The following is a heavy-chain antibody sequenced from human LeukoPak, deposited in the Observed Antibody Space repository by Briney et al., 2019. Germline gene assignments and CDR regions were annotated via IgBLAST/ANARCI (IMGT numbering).Heavy chain of an antibody. V-gene: IGHV4-30-2*01. CDR2: IYQSGST. D-gene: IGHD3-9*01. J-gene: IGHJ4*02. CDR3: ARVRAGYLDY. CDR1: GGSISSGGYS. Sequence: SQTLSLTCAVSGGSISSGGYSWSWIRQPPGKGLEWIGYIYQSGSTYYNPSLKSRVTISVDRSKNQFSLKLSSATAADTAVYYCARVRAGYLDYWGQGTLVTVSS.